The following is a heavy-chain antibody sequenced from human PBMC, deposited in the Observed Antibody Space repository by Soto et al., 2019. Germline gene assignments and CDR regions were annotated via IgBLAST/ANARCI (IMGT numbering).Heavy chain of an antibody. D-gene: IGHD5-18*01. V-gene: IGHV3-33*01. CDR2: IWYDGSNK. CDR3: ARDMGYSYGLDY. J-gene: IGHJ4*02. Sequence: QVQLVESGGGVVQPGRSLRLSCAASGFTFSSYGMHWVRQAPGKGLEWVAVIWYDGSNKYYADSVKGRFTISRDNSKNPLYLQMNSLRAEDTAVYYCARDMGYSYGLDYWGQGTLVTVSS. CDR1: GFTFSSYG.